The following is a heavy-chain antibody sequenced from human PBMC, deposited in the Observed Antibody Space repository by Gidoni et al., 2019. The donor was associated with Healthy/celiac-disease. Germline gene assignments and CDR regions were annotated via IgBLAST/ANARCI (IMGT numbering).Heavy chain of an antibody. J-gene: IGHJ4*02. CDR3: AREGGQIAVAGPGSY. Sequence: EVQLVESGGGLVQPGGSLRLSCAASGFTFSSYWMSWVRQAPGKGLEWVATISRDNAKNSLYLQMNSLRAEDTAVYYCAREGGQIAVAGPGSYWGQGTLVTVSS. D-gene: IGHD6-19*01. CDR1: GFTFSSYW. V-gene: IGHV3-7*03.